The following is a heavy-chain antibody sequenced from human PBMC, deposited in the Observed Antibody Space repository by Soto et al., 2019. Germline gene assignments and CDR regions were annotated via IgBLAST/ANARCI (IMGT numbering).Heavy chain of an antibody. CDR1: GYTFTSYG. CDR2: ISAYNGNT. CDR3: ARVVSERHCSSTSCYAYYYYYMDV. D-gene: IGHD2-2*01. V-gene: IGHV1-18*01. Sequence: ASVKVSCKASGYTFTSYGISWVRQAPGQGLEWMGWISAYNGNTNYAQKLQGRVTMTTDTSTSTAYMELRSLRSDDTAVYYCARVVSERHCSSTSCYAYYYYYMDVWGKGTTVTVSS. J-gene: IGHJ6*03.